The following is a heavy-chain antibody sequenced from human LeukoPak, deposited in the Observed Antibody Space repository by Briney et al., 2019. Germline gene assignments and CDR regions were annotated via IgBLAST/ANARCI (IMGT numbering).Heavy chain of an antibody. D-gene: IGHD3-22*01. CDR3: ARDRYYYDSSGYLSYYFDY. J-gene: IGHJ4*02. CDR1: GFTVSSNY. V-gene: IGHV3-66*02. CDR2: IYSGGRT. Sequence: GGSLRLSCADSGFTVSSNYMSWLRQAPGKGLEWASVIYSGGRTYYADSVKGRFTISRDKSKNTLYLQMNSLRAEDTAVYYCARDRYYYDSSGYLSYYFDYWGQGTLVTVSS.